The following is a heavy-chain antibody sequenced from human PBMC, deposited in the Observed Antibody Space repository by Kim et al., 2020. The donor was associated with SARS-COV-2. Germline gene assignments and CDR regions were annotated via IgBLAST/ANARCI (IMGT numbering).Heavy chain of an antibody. D-gene: IGHD6-19*01. J-gene: IGHJ6*02. CDR2: ISYDGSNK. Sequence: GGSLRLSCAASGFTFSSYAMHWVRQAPGKGLEWVAVISYDGSNKYYADSVKGRFTISRDNSKNTLYLQMNSLRAEDTAVYYCVYSSGWYGYYYYYGMDVWGQGTTVTVSS. V-gene: IGHV3-30*04. CDR1: GFTFSSYA. CDR3: VYSSGWYGYYYYYGMDV.